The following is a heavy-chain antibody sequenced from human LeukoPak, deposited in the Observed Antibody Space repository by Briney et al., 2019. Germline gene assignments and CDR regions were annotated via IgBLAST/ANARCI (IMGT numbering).Heavy chain of an antibody. CDR3: AKDLHWKLGVEGWFDP. CDR1: GFTFSSYA. CDR2: IVGRGDST. D-gene: IGHD1-1*01. V-gene: IGHV3-23*01. J-gene: IGHJ5*02. Sequence: GGSLRLSCAASGFTFSSYAMSWGRQGPGKGLEWVSAIVGRGDSTYYADSVKGRFTISRDNSKNTMYLQMNSLRVEDTAIYYCAKDLHWKLGVEGWFDPWGQGTLVTVSS.